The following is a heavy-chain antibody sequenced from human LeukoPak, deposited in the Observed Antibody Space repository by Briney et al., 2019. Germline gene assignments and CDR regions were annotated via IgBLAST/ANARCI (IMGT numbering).Heavy chain of an antibody. CDR2: INSDGSSI. CDR3: ARGVVVAPRSAFDI. J-gene: IGHJ3*02. D-gene: IGHD2-2*01. Sequence: HAGGSLRLSCAASGFTFSSHWMHWVRQAPGKGLVWVSRINSDGSSISYADSVKGRFSISRDNAKNSLSLQMNSLRVEDTAVYYCARGVVVAPRSAFDIWGQGTMVTVSS. CDR1: GFTFSSHW. V-gene: IGHV3-74*01.